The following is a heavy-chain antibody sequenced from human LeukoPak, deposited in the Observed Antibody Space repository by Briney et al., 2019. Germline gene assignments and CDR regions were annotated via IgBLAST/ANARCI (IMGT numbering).Heavy chain of an antibody. D-gene: IGHD4-17*01. Sequence: GGSLRLSCAASGFTFSSYDMSWVRQAPGKGLEWVAVISYDGSNKYYADSVKGRFTISRDNSKNTLYLQMNSLRAEDTAVYYCARNPSTVTTGGSGYWGQGTLVTVSS. CDR1: GFTFSSYD. V-gene: IGHV3-30*03. J-gene: IGHJ4*02. CDR2: ISYDGSNK. CDR3: ARNPSTVTTGGSGY.